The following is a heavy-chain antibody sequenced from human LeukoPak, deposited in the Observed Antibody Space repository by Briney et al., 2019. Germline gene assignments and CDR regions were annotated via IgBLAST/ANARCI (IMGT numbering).Heavy chain of an antibody. Sequence: SETLSLTCTVSGGSISSYYWSWIREPPGKGPEWIGYINYSGSTNYNPSLKSRVTISIDTSKNQFSLKVSSVTAADTAVYYCARVVGPTLNWFDPWGQGTLVTVSS. D-gene: IGHD1-26*01. CDR1: GGSISSYY. J-gene: IGHJ5*02. CDR2: INYSGST. CDR3: ARVVGPTLNWFDP. V-gene: IGHV4-59*01.